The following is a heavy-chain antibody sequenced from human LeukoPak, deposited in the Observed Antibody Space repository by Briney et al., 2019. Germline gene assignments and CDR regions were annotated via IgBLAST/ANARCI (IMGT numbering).Heavy chain of an antibody. D-gene: IGHD4-11*01. CDR1: GGSISSGGYY. J-gene: IGHJ4*02. Sequence: SQTLSLTCTVSGGSISSGGYYWSWIRQHPGMGLEWIGYTHYSGSTYYNPSLNSRVTISVDRSANHFSLKVSSVTAADTAVYYCARDAIDSNYFDFWGQGTLVTVSS. V-gene: IGHV4-31*03. CDR3: ARDAIDSNYFDF. CDR2: THYSGST.